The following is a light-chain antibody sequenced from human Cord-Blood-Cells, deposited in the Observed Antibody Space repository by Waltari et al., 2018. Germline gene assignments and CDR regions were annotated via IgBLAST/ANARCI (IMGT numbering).Light chain of an antibody. Sequence: QSALTQPRSVSGSPGQSVTISCTGTSRDVGGYNYVSLYQQHPGKAPKLMIYDVSKGPSGVPDRFSGSKSGNTASLTISGLQAEDEADYYCCSYAGSSYVFGTGTKVTVL. CDR3: CSYAGSSYV. J-gene: IGLJ1*01. CDR1: SRDVGGYNY. CDR2: DVS. V-gene: IGLV2-11*01.